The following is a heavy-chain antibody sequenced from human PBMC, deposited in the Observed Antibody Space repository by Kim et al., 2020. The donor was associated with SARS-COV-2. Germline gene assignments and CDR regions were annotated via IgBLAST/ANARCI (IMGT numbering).Heavy chain of an antibody. CDR1: GASISNYY. J-gene: IGHJ6*02. CDR3: AKDRGSAPRRVIRYGLDV. CDR2: IYNSGSP. Sequence: SETLSLTCSVSGASISNYYWSWIRQSPGKGLEWIGYIYNSGSPTYNPSLKSRVTISLDTSKNQLSLKLTSVTAGDTAVYYCAKDRGSAPRRVIRYGLDVWGQGTTVTVSS. V-gene: IGHV4-59*01. D-gene: IGHD3-10*01.